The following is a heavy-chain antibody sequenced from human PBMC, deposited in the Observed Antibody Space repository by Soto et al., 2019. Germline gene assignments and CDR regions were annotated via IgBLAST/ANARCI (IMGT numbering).Heavy chain of an antibody. V-gene: IGHV4-30-4*01. Sequence: PSETLSLTCTGSGGSISSGDYYWSWIRQPPGKGLEWIGYIYYSGSTYYNPSLKSRVTISVDTSKNQFSLKLSSVTAADTAVYYCARAAAYYYYGMDVWGQGTTVTVSS. CDR1: GGSISSGDYY. CDR2: IYYSGST. J-gene: IGHJ6*02. CDR3: ARAAAYYYYGMDV.